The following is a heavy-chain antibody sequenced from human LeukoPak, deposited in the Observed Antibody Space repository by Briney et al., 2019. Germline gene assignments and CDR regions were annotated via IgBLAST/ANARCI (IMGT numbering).Heavy chain of an antibody. CDR2: INHSGST. V-gene: IGHV4-34*01. Sequence: SETLSLTCAVYGGSFSGYYWSWIRQPPGKGLEWIGEINHSGSTNYNPSLKSRVTISVDTSKNRFSLKLSSVTAADTAVYYCARAGYYDFWSHWFDPWGQGTLVTVSS. J-gene: IGHJ5*02. CDR1: GGSFSGYY. D-gene: IGHD3-3*01. CDR3: ARAGYYDFWSHWFDP.